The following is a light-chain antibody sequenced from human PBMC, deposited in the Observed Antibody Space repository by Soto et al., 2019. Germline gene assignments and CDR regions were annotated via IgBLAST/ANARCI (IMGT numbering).Light chain of an antibody. J-gene: IGKJ1*01. CDR1: QSISNR. V-gene: IGKV1-5*03. Sequence: DIQMTQFPSTLSASVGDRVTITCRASQSISNRLAWFQQKSGEAPNLLIHKASSLESGVPSRFSGSGSGTEFTLTISSLQPGDFATYYCQQYNTYSWTFGQGTKV. CDR2: KAS. CDR3: QQYNTYSWT.